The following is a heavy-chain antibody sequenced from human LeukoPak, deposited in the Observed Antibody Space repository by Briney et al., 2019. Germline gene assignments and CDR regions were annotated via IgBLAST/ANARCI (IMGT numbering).Heavy chain of an antibody. D-gene: IGHD6-19*01. CDR3: ARISAGDLAFDY. V-gene: IGHV4-31*03. J-gene: IGHJ4*02. Sequence: NPSQTLSLTCTVSGGSISSGGYYWSWIRQHPGKGLEWIGYIYYSRSTHYNPSLKSRVTISVDTSKNQFSLKLSSVTAADTAVYYCARISAGDLAFDYWGQGTLVTVSS. CDR2: IYYSRST. CDR1: GGSISSGGYY.